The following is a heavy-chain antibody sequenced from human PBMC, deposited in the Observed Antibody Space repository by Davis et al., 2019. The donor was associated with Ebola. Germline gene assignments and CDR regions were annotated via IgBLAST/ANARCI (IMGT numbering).Heavy chain of an antibody. CDR1: GYTFTGYY. D-gene: IGHD2-2*01. CDR2: INPSGGST. J-gene: IGHJ6*03. CDR3: ARRQAYCTTGSCYRYRDYYMDV. V-gene: IGHV1-46*01. Sequence: ASVKVSCKASGYTFTGYYMHWVRQAPGQGLEWMGIINPSGGSTSYAQKFQGRVTMTRDTSTSTVYMELSSLRSEDTAVYYCARRQAYCTTGSCYRYRDYYMDVWGKGTTVTVSS.